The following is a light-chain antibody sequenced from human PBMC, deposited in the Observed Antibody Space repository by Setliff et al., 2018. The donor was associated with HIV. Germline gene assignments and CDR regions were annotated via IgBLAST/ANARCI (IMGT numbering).Light chain of an antibody. CDR1: QDISTW. J-gene: IGKJ1*01. V-gene: IGKV1-12*01. CDR3: QQANSFPPT. CDR2: SAS. Sequence: DIHLTQSPSSVSASVGDRVTISCQASQDISTWLGWYQQKPGTAPKLLIYSASTLQSGVPSRFSGSGSGTDFTLTINSLQPEDFATYYCQQANSFPPTFAQGTKV.